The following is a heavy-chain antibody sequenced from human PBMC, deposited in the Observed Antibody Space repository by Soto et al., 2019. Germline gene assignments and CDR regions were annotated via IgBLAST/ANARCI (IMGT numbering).Heavy chain of an antibody. CDR1: GGTFSSYA. CDR2: IIPIFGTA. CDR3: AIRMATIVYFNH. V-gene: IGHV1-69*13. D-gene: IGHD5-12*01. J-gene: IGHJ1*01. Sequence: SVKGSWTALGGTFSSYAISWVRQAPGQGLEWMGGIIPIFGTANYSQKFQGRVTITADESTSKAYMELSSLRSEDTAVYYCAIRMATIVYFNHWGQGTLVTVS.